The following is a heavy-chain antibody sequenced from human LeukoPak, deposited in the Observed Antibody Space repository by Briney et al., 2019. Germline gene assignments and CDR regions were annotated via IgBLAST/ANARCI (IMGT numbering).Heavy chain of an antibody. D-gene: IGHD2-21*02. Sequence: GGSLRLSCAGSEFTFSSHSLIWVRQAPGKGLEWVSFISGGSSIIHYADSVKGRFTISRDNAKNSLYLQMNSLSAEDTALYYCARIDGRGDLSFDHWGQGALVIVSS. V-gene: IGHV3-48*01. J-gene: IGHJ4*02. CDR1: EFTFSSHS. CDR3: ARIDGRGDLSFDH. CDR2: ISGGSSII.